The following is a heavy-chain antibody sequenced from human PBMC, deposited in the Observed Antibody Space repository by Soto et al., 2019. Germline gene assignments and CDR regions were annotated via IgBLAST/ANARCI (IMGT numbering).Heavy chain of an antibody. J-gene: IGHJ3*02. CDR3: ARAFLYSGYDIEEAFDI. D-gene: IGHD5-12*01. Sequence: QVQLQESGPGLVKPSQTLSLTCTVSGGSISSGGYYWSWIRQHPGKGLEWIGYIYYSGSTYYNPSLKSRVTISVDTSKNQFSLKLSSVTAAGTAVYYCARAFLYSGYDIEEAFDIWGQGTMVTVSS. V-gene: IGHV4-31*03. CDR1: GGSISSGGYY. CDR2: IYYSGST.